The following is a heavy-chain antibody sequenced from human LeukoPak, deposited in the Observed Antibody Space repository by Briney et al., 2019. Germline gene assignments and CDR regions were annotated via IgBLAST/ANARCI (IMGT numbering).Heavy chain of an antibody. Sequence: GSSVKVSCKASGGTFSSYAISWVRQAPGQGLEWMGGVIPIFGTANYAQKFQGRVTITADESTSTAYMELSSLRSEDTAVYYCARDSHYDILTGYPRYYFDYWGHGTLVTVSS. CDR3: ARDSHYDILTGYPRYYFDY. D-gene: IGHD3-9*01. CDR1: GGTFSSYA. V-gene: IGHV1-69*01. CDR2: VIPIFGTA. J-gene: IGHJ4*01.